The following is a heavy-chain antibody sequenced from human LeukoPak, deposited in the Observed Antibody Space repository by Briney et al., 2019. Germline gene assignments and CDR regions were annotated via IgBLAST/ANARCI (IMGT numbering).Heavy chain of an antibody. CDR1: GFTFSSYA. V-gene: IGHV3-23*01. Sequence: GGSLRLSCAASGFTFSSYAMSWVRQAPGKGLEWVSAISGSGGSTYYADSVKGRFTISRDNSKNTLYLQMNSLRAEDTAVYYCAREARPRIAAGIWFDLWGQGTLVTVSS. CDR3: AREARPRIAAGIWFDL. CDR2: ISGSGGST. J-gene: IGHJ5*02. D-gene: IGHD6-13*01.